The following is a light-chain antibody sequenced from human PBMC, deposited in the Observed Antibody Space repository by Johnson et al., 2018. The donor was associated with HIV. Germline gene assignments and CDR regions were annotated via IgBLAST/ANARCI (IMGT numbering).Light chain of an antibody. J-gene: IGLJ1*01. CDR3: GTWDSSLSAHYV. CDR2: ENN. Sequence: QSVLTQPPSVSAAPGQKVTISCSGTNSNIGNNFVSWYQQFPGTAPRLLIYENNKRRSGIADRFSGSKSGTSATLGITGLQTGDEADYYCGTWDSSLSAHYVFGTGTKVTVL. CDR1: NSNIGNNF. V-gene: IGLV1-51*02.